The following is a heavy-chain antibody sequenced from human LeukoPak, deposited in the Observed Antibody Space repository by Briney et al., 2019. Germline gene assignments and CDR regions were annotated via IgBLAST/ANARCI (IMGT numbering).Heavy chain of an antibody. J-gene: IGHJ3*02. Sequence: GGSLRLSCAASRFTFSDYYMSWIRQAPGKGREWVSYISSSGNTIYYADSVKGRFTISRDNAKNSLYLQMNSLRAEDTAVYYCARDTNYDILAGYAFDIWGQGTMVTVSS. CDR1: RFTFSDYY. CDR2: ISSSGNTI. V-gene: IGHV3-11*04. D-gene: IGHD3-9*01. CDR3: ARDTNYDILAGYAFDI.